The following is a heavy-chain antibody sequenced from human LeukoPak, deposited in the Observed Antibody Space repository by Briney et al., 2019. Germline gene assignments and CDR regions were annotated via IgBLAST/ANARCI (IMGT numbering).Heavy chain of an antibody. J-gene: IGHJ1*01. CDR1: GGSMSGYF. V-gene: IGHV4-59*01. CDR3: ARSITSSWYGDFQH. D-gene: IGHD6-13*01. CDR2: IYYSGST. Sequence: SETLSLTCTVSGGSMSGYFWSWIRQPPGKGLEWVGYIYYSGSTNYNPSLKSRVTISVDTSKNQFSLKLSSVTAADTAVYYCARSITSSWYGDFQHWGQGTLVTVSS.